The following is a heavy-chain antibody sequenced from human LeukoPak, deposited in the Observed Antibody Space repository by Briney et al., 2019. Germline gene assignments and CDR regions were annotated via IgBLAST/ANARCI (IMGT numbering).Heavy chain of an antibody. CDR3: ARSLSAWFGLTDY. CDR2: IYYSGST. V-gene: IGHV4-39*07. Sequence: SETLSLTCTVSGGSISSSSYYWGWIRQPPGKGLEWIGSIYYSGSTYYNPSLKSRVTISVDTSKNQFSLKLSSVTAADTAVYYCARSLSAWFGLTDYWGQGTLVTVSS. J-gene: IGHJ4*02. D-gene: IGHD3-10*01. CDR1: GGSISSSSYY.